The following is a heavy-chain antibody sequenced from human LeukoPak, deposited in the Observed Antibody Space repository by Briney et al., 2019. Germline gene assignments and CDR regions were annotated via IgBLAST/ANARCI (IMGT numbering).Heavy chain of an antibody. V-gene: IGHV3-30*18. CDR3: AKDWAAALDY. CDR2: ISYDGSNK. CDR1: GFTFSSYG. J-gene: IGHJ4*02. D-gene: IGHD6-13*01. Sequence: GRSLRLSCAASGFTFSSYGMHWVRQAPGKGLEWVAVISYDGSNKYYADSVKGRFTISRDNSKNTLYLQMNSLRAEDTAVYYCAKDWAAALDYWGQGTLVTVSS.